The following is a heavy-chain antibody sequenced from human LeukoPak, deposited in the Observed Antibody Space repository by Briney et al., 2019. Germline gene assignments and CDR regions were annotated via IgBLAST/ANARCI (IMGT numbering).Heavy chain of an antibody. CDR2: ISPSGDIT. Sequence: GGSLRLSCAASGFIFSSHGMNWVRQAPGKGLEWVSGISPSGDITYYADSVKGRFTISRDNSKNTLYLQMNSLRAEDTAVYYCARGGDFWSGYSRGYYMDVWGKGTTVTVSS. J-gene: IGHJ6*03. D-gene: IGHD3-3*01. CDR3: ARGGDFWSGYSRGYYMDV. CDR1: GFIFSSHG. V-gene: IGHV3-23*01.